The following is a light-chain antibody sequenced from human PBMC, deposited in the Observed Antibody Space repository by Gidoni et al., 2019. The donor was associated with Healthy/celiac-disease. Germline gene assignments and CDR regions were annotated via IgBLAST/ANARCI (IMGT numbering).Light chain of an antibody. J-gene: IGLJ1*01. CDR2: ELH. V-gene: IGLV2-14*01. CDR1: SSDIGAYNY. Sequence: QSALTQPASVSGSPGQSITISCTGTSSDIGAYNYVSWYQQPPGQAPKLMIYELHKRPSGVSYRFSVSKSGNTASLTISGLQAEDEADYYCSSYTSIGTYVFGTGTKVTVL. CDR3: SSYTSIGTYV.